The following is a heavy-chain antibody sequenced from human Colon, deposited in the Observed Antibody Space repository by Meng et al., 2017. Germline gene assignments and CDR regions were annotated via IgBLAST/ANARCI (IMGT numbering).Heavy chain of an antibody. J-gene: IGHJ4*02. CDR1: GFSFSIHY. V-gene: IGHV3-74*01. CDR2: ISGNGGHV. CDR3: ARAVSPGTYYGSFFGS. Sequence: GESLKISCAASGFSFSIHYMHWVRQGPGQGLEWVARISGNGGHVIYADSVKGRFTISRDNGKSTLSLQMNSLRADDTAVYYCARAVSPGTYYGSFFGSWGQGTLVTVSS. D-gene: IGHD3-10*01.